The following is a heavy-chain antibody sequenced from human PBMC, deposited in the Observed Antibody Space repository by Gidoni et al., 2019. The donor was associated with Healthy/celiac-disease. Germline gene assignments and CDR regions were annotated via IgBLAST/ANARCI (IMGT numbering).Heavy chain of an antibody. J-gene: IGHJ4*02. D-gene: IGHD1-1*01. CDR1: GFTFSSYW. V-gene: IGHV3-7*01. CDR3: ARPLRGTTKYYFDY. CDR2: IKQDGSEK. Sequence: EVQLVESGGGLVQPGGSLRLSCAASGFTFSSYWMSWVRQAPGKGLEWVANIKQDGSEKYYVDSVKGRFTISRDNAKNSLYLQMNSLRAEDTAVYYCARPLRGTTKYYFDYWGQGTLVTVSS.